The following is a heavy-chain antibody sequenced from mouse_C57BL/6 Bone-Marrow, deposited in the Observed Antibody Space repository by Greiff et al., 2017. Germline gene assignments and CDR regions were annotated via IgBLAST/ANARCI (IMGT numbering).Heavy chain of an antibody. J-gene: IGHJ4*01. D-gene: IGHD2-4*01. Sequence: EVMLVESGEGLVKPGGSLKLSCAASGFTFSSYAMSWVRQTPEKRLEWVAYISSGGDYIYYADTVKGRFTISRDNARNTLYLKMSNLKSEDTAMYYCTRERLRRGYAMDYWGQGTSVTVSS. CDR2: ISSGGDYI. CDR3: TRERLRRGYAMDY. V-gene: IGHV5-9-1*02. CDR1: GFTFSSYA.